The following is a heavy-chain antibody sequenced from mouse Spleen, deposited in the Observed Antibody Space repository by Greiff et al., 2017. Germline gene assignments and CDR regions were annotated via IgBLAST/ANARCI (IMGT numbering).Heavy chain of an antibody. V-gene: IGHV1-63*02. CDR3: ASYYGYDSAWFAY. Sequence: VQLQQSGAELVRPGTSVKISCKASGYTFTNYWLGWVKQRPGHGLEWIGDIYPGGGYTNYNEKFKGKATLTADTSSSTAYMQLSSLTSEDSAVYFCASYYGYDSAWFAYWGQGTLVTVSA. CDR1: GYTFTNYW. D-gene: IGHD2-2*01. CDR2: IYPGGGYT. J-gene: IGHJ3*01.